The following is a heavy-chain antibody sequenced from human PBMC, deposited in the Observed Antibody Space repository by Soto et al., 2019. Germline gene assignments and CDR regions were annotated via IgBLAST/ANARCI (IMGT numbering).Heavy chain of an antibody. Sequence: GGSLRLSCAASGFTFSSYAMSWVRQAPGKGLEWVSAISGSGGSTYYADSVKGRFTISRDNSKNTLYLQMNSLRAEDTAVYYCAKVTGSGVRTFEFDYWGQGTLVTVSS. CDR2: ISGSGGST. V-gene: IGHV3-23*01. J-gene: IGHJ4*02. D-gene: IGHD3-10*01. CDR3: AKVTGSGVRTFEFDY. CDR1: GFTFSSYA.